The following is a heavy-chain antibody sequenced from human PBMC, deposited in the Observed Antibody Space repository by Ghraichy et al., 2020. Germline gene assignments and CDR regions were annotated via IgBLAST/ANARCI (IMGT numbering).Heavy chain of an antibody. J-gene: IGHJ4*02. Sequence: SETLSLTCTVSGGSISSTNYYWGWLRQPPGKGLEWIGSIYFTGSTYYNPSLKSRVTISVDTSTSQFSLKLASVTVADTAVYYCARVGGPYTSNWYRGGQGSLVTVSS. V-gene: IGHV4-39*01. D-gene: IGHD1-26*01. CDR3: ARVGGPYTSNWYR. CDR1: GGSISSTNYY. CDR2: IYFTGST.